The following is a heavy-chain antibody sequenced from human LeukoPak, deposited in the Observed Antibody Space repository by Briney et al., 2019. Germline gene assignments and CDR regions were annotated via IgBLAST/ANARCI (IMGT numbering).Heavy chain of an antibody. D-gene: IGHD6-19*01. Sequence: GGSLRLSCAASGFTFSNYNMNWVRQAPGMGLEWVSYISSSSNTIYYADSVKGRFTISRDNAKNSLYLQMNSLRDEDTAVYYCARGHSSGWNNWFDPWGQGTLVTVSS. J-gene: IGHJ5*02. V-gene: IGHV3-48*02. CDR2: ISSSSNTI. CDR3: ARGHSSGWNNWFDP. CDR1: GFTFSNYN.